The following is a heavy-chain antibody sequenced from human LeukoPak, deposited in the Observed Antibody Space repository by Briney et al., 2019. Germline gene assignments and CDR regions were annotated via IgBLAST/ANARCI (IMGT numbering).Heavy chain of an antibody. CDR1: GFTFDNYA. Sequence: GGSLRLSCAASGFTFDNYAMNWFRQVPGKGLEWISLISWNSGTIGYADSVKGRFTISRDNSKNRLYLQMSSLRAEDTAVYYCVKLSSGSGSKFGFDSWGQGTLVTVSS. V-gene: IGHV3-9*01. J-gene: IGHJ4*02. CDR2: ISWNSGTI. D-gene: IGHD6-19*01. CDR3: VKLSSGSGSKFGFDS.